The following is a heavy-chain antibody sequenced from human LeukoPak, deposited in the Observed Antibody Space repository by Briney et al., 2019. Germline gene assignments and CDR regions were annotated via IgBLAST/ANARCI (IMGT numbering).Heavy chain of an antibody. CDR3: ARDRPYYDFWSGYMDV. CDR1: GFTFSSYS. CDR2: ISSSSSYI. D-gene: IGHD3-3*01. Sequence: GGSLRLSCAASGFTFSSYSMNWVRQAPGKGLEWVSSISSSSSYIYYADSVKGRFTISRDNAKNLLYLQMNSLRAEDTAVYYCARDRPYYDFWSGYMDVWGKGTTVTVSS. J-gene: IGHJ6*03. V-gene: IGHV3-21*01.